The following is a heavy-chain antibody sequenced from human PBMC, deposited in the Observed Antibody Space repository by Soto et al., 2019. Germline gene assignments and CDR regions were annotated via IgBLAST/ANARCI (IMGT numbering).Heavy chain of an antibody. CDR1: GFTFRGFT. V-gene: IGHV3-21*01. Sequence: PGGSLRLSCAASGFTFRGFTMNWVRQAPGKGLEWVSTISSNSAYIYHTDALRGRFTISRDNAKNSLHLQMNSLRAEDTAVYYCTRDASRDSSARGWFDPWGPGTLVTVSS. CDR2: ISSNSAYI. CDR3: TRDASRDSSARGWFDP. J-gene: IGHJ5*02. D-gene: IGHD6-13*01.